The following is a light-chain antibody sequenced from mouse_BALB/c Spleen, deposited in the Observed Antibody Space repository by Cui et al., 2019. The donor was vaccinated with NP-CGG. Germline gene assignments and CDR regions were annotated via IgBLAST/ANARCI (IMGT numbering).Light chain of an antibody. V-gene: IGLV1*01. J-gene: IGLJ1*01. CDR2: GTN. CDR3: ALWYSNHWV. CDR1: TGAVTTSNY. Sequence: QAVVTQESALTTSPGETVTLTCRSSTGAVTTSNYANWVQEKPDHFFTGLIGGTNNRAPGGPARFSGSLIGDKAGLTITGAQTEDETIYFCALWYSNHWVFGGGTKLTVL.